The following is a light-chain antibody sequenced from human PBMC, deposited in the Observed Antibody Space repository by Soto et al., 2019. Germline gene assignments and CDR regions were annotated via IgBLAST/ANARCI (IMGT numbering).Light chain of an antibody. CDR2: EVS. J-gene: IGLJ1*01. Sequence: QSVLTQPAAVSAAPGQSITISCTGTSSDVGGYNYVSWYQQHPGKAPKLMIYEVSNRPSGVSNRFSGSKSGNTASLTISGLQAEDEADYYCSSYTSSSTLSVFGTGTKVTVL. CDR3: SSYTSSSTLSV. V-gene: IGLV2-14*01. CDR1: SSDVGGYNY.